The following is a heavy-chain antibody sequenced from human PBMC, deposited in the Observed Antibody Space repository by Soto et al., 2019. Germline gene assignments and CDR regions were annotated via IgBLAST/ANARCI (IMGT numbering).Heavy chain of an antibody. J-gene: IGHJ4*02. V-gene: IGHV3-7*03. CDR2: IKQDGSEK. CDR1: GFTFSSYW. Sequence: EVQLVESGGGLVQPGGSLRLSCAASGFTFSSYWMSWVRQAPGKGLEWVANIKQDGSEKYYVDSVKGRFTISRDNAKNSLYLQMNSLRAEDTAVYYCARESDEYSSSSSMDFDYRGQGTLVTVSS. CDR3: ARESDEYSSSSSMDFDY. D-gene: IGHD6-6*01.